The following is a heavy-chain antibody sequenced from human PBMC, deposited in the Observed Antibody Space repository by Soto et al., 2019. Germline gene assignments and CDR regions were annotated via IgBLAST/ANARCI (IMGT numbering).Heavy chain of an antibody. CDR2: INWNSGSI. J-gene: IGHJ1*01. D-gene: IGHD6-13*01. CDR1: GFTFDDYA. V-gene: IGHV3-9*01. CDR3: VKDESINWYSGHFRH. Sequence: GGSRLSCAASGFTFDDYAMHWVRQVPGKGLEWVSGINWNSGSIGYGDSVKGRFAISRDNAKNSLHLQMNSLSAEDTAFYYCVKDESINWYSGHFRHWGQGTLVTVSS.